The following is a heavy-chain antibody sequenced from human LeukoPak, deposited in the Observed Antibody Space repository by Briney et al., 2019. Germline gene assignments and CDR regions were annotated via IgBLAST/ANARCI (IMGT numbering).Heavy chain of an antibody. Sequence: GGSLRLSCAASGFNFSSQWMSWVRQAPGKGLEWVANVNQGGTQKYYVDSVKGRFTISRDNAENSLYLQMNSLRAEDTAAYYCAREHYFYYMDGWGKGTTVTVSS. J-gene: IGHJ6*03. CDR1: GFNFSSQW. CDR3: AREHYFYYMDG. V-gene: IGHV3-7*01. CDR2: VNQGGTQK.